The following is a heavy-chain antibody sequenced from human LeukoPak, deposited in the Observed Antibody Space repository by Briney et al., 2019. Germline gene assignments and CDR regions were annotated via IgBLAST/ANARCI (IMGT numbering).Heavy chain of an antibody. CDR3: ARLQWLVPFYYFDY. CDR1: GGSISSYY. J-gene: IGHJ4*02. Sequence: SETLPLTCTVSGGSISSYYWSWVRQPAGKGLEWIGCIYTSGSTNYNPSLTSRVTMSVDTSKNQFSLKLSSVTAADTAVYYCARLQWLVPFYYFDYWGQGTLVTVSS. CDR2: IYTSGST. D-gene: IGHD6-19*01. V-gene: IGHV4-4*07.